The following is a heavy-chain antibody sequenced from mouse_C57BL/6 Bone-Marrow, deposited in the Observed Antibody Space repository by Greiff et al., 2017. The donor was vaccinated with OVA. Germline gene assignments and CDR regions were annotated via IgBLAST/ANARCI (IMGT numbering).Heavy chain of an antibody. J-gene: IGHJ2*01. D-gene: IGHD3-2*02. CDR1: GYAFTHYL. V-gene: IGHV1-54*01. CDR3: AQTAQARFDY. CDR2: INPGSGGT. Sequence: QVQLKESGAELVRPGTSVKVSCKASGYAFTHYLIEWVKQRPGQGLEWIGVINPGSGGTNYNEKFKGKATLTADKSSSTAYMQLSSLTSEDSAVYFCAQTAQARFDYWGQGTTLTVSS.